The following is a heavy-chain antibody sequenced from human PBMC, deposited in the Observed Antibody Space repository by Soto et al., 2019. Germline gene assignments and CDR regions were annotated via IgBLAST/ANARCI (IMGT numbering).Heavy chain of an antibody. J-gene: IGHJ6*03. D-gene: IGHD2-2*01. CDR3: AKDGPRYCSSTSCALYYMDV. CDR2: ISGSGGHT. V-gene: IGHV3-23*01. Sequence: GGSLRLSCEASGFTFSTSAMSWVRHAPGKGLDWVSTISGSGGHTYYADSVKGRFTISRDNSKNMLYLQMNSLRAEDTAVYYCAKDGPRYCSSTSCALYYMDVWGKGTTVTVS. CDR1: GFTFSTSA.